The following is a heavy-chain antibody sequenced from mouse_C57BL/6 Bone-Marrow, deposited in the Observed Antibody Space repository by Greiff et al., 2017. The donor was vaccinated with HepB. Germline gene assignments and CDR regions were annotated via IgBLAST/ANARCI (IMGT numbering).Heavy chain of an antibody. CDR2: IRSKSNNYAT. J-gene: IGHJ4*01. CDR3: VRPFTTVVPHYYAMDY. CDR1: GFSFNTYA. D-gene: IGHD1-1*01. V-gene: IGHV10-1*01. Sequence: EVKLMESGGGLVQPKGSLKLSCAASGFSFNTYAMNWVRQAPGKGLEWVARIRSKSNNYATYYADSVKDRFTISRDDSESMLYLQMNNLKTEDTAMYYCVRPFTTVVPHYYAMDYWGQGTSVTVSS.